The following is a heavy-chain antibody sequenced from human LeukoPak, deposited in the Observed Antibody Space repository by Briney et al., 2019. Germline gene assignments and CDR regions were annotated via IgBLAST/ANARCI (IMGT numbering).Heavy chain of an antibody. CDR1: GDSISTSSYF. CDR2: IYFSGTS. V-gene: IGHV4-39*07. CDR3: ARAPNPYSSGWYVFDF. D-gene: IGHD6-19*01. Sequence: SETLSLTCIVSGDSISTSSYFWGWIRQPPGKGLEWIGSIYFSGTSYSNPSLNSRVTISVDTSKNHFSLKLSSVTAADTALYYCARAPNPYSSGWYVFDFWGQGALVTVSS. J-gene: IGHJ4*02.